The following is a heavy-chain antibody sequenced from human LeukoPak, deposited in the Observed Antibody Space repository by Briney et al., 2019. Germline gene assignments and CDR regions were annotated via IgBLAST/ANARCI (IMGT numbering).Heavy chain of an antibody. CDR1: GYTFTSYD. D-gene: IGHD2-2*01. CDR3: ARKGPANYYYYYMDV. J-gene: IGHJ6*03. Sequence: ASVKVSCKASGYTFTSYDINWVRQAAGQGLEWMGWMNPNSGNTGYAQKFQGRVTMTRNTSISTAYMELSSLRSEDTAVYFCARKGPANYYYYYMDVWGKGTTVTVSS. V-gene: IGHV1-8*01. CDR2: MNPNSGNT.